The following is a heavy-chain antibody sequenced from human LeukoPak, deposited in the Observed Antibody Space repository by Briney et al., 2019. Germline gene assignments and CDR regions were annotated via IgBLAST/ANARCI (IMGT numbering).Heavy chain of an antibody. Sequence: GESLKISCKGSGYSFTIYWIGWVRQMPGKGLEWMGIIYPGDSDTRYSPSFQGQVTISADKSISTAYLQWSSLKASDTAMYYCARASSGWFRQLDAFDIWGQGTMVTVSS. CDR3: ARASSGWFRQLDAFDI. J-gene: IGHJ3*02. V-gene: IGHV5-51*01. CDR1: GYSFTIYW. D-gene: IGHD6-19*01. CDR2: IYPGDSDT.